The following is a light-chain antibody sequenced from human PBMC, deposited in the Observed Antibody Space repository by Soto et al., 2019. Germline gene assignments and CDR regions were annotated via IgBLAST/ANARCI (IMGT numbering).Light chain of an antibody. CDR1: SGHSSYA. V-gene: IGLV4-69*01. CDR2: LNNDGSH. Sequence: QTVVTQSPSASASLGASVKLTCTLSSGHSSYAIAWHQKQPGKGPRYLMDLNNDGSHTKGDGIPDLFSGSSSGADRFLIISSLQSEDEDDYYCQTWGTGFKVFGGGTKLTVL. CDR3: QTWGTGFKV. J-gene: IGLJ3*02.